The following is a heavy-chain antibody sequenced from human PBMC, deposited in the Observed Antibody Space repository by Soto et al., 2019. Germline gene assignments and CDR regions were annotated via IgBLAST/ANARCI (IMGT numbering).Heavy chain of an antibody. J-gene: IGHJ5*02. D-gene: IGHD3-10*01. V-gene: IGHV3-49*03. CDR3: TRAPADYGSGSYRNWFDP. Sequence: GGSLRLSCTASGFTFGDYAMSWFRQAPGKGLEWVGFIRSKAYGGTTEYAASVKGRFTISRDDSKSIAYLQMNSLKTEDTAVYYCTRAPADYGSGSYRNWFDPWGQGTLVTVSS. CDR1: GFTFGDYA. CDR2: IRSKAYGGTT.